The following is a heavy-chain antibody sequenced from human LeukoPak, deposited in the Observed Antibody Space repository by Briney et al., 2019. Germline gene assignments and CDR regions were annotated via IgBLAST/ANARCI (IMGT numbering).Heavy chain of an antibody. CDR2: LNPSGGSS. CDR3: ARVNTGVSGYGSFDY. Sequence: ASVRVSCKASGYTVTSYYMHWVRQAPGQGLEWMAILNPSGGSSNYAQKFQGRATLTRATSTGTVYMELSSLRSEDTAVYYCARVNTGVSGYGSFDYWGQGTLVTVSS. J-gene: IGHJ4*02. CDR1: GYTVTSYY. V-gene: IGHV1-46*01. D-gene: IGHD5-12*01.